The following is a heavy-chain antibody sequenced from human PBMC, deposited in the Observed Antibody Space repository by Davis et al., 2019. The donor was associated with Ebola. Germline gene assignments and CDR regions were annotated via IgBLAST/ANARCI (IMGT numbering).Heavy chain of an antibody. Sequence: PSETLSLTCTVSGGSISSSSYYWGWIRQPPGKGLEWIGSIYYSGSTNYNPSLKSRVTISVDTSKNQFSLKLSSVTAADTAVYYCARGAMLDVWGQGTTVTVSS. CDR1: GGSISSSSYY. J-gene: IGHJ6*02. CDR3: ARGAMLDV. V-gene: IGHV4-39*07. CDR2: IYYSGST.